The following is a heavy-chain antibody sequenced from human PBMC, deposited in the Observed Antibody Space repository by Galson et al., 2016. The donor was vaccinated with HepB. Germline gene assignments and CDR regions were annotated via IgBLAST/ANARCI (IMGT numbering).Heavy chain of an antibody. CDR2: VTGSGSWT. V-gene: IGHV3-23*01. Sequence: SLRLSCAASGFTFSTYAMTWVRQAPGKGLEWVSSVTGSGSWTYYADSVKGRLTISRDNSKNTLYLQMNSLRAEDTAVYYCARDPKGDYFGAFDFLGPGTMVTVSS. CDR3: ARDPKGDYFGAFDF. CDR1: GFTFSTYA. D-gene: IGHD4-17*01. J-gene: IGHJ3*01.